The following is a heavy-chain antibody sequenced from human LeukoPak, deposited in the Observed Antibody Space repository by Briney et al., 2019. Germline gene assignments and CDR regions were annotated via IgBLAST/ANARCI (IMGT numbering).Heavy chain of an antibody. J-gene: IGHJ5*02. Sequence: GGSLRLSCAASGFTFSDYYMSWIRQAPGKGLEWISYISSSGSTIYYADFVKGRFTISRDNAKNSLYLQMNSLRAEDTAVYYCASGSGSSVWFDPWGQGTLVTVSS. CDR2: ISSSGSTI. V-gene: IGHV3-11*04. CDR3: ASGSGSSVWFDP. D-gene: IGHD3-10*01. CDR1: GFTFSDYY.